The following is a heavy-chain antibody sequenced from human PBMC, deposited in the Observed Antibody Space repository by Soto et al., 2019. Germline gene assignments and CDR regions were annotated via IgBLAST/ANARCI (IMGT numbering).Heavy chain of an antibody. D-gene: IGHD2-15*01. CDR1: GGSISSYY. J-gene: IGHJ5*02. V-gene: IGHV4-59*01. Sequence: PSETLSLTCTVSGGSISSYYWSWIRQPPGKGLEWIGYIYYSGNTNYNPSLKSRVTISVDTSKNQFSLKLSSVTAADTAVYYCARGYCSGGSCDNYNWFDPWGQGTLVTVSS. CDR2: IYYSGNT. CDR3: ARGYCSGGSCDNYNWFDP.